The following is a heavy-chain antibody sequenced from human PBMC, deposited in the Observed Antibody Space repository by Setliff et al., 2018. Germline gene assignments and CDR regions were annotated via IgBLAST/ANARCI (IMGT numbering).Heavy chain of an antibody. J-gene: IGHJ4*02. D-gene: IGHD6-6*01. CDR1: GGSFSGYS. V-gene: IGHV4-34*01. CDR3: ARGSRIAGRAIDF. Sequence: SETLSLTYAVYGGSFSGYSWTWIRQPPGKGLEWIGDINHSGSTNYSPSLKSRVTISVDTSKNQFSLKLSSVTAADTAVYYCARGSRIAGRAIDFWGQGTLVTVSS. CDR2: INHSGST.